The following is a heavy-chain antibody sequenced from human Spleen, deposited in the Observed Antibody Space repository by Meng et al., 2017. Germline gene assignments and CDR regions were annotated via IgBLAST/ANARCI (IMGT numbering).Heavy chain of an antibody. CDR1: GYAFTSYD. CDR2: MNPNSGGT. Sequence: ASVKVSCKASGYAFTSYDINWVRQAAGQGLEWMGWMNPNSGGTNYAQKFQGRVTMTRDMSISTAYMELSRLRSDDTAVYYCARGRMGLSDGDYEPFDYWGQGTLVTVSS. CDR3: ARGRMGLSDGDYEPFDY. J-gene: IGHJ4*02. V-gene: IGHV1-2*02. D-gene: IGHD4-17*01.